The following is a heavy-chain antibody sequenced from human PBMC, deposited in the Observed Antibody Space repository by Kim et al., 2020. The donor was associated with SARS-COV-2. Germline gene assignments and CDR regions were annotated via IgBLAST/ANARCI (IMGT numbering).Heavy chain of an antibody. Sequence: SETLSLTCTVSGGSISSSSYYWGWIRQPPGKGLEWIGSIYYSGSTYYNPSLKSRVTISVDTSKNQFSLKLSSVTAADTAVYYCARQSQWLRSPFDYWGQGTLVTVSS. CDR3: ARQSQWLRSPFDY. CDR1: GGSISSSSYY. D-gene: IGHD5-12*01. J-gene: IGHJ4*02. V-gene: IGHV4-39*01. CDR2: IYYSGST.